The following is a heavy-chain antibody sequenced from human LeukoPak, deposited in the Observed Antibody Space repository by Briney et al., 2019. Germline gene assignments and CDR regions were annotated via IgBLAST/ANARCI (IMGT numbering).Heavy chain of an antibody. V-gene: IGHV3-20*04. CDR2: LNWNGGSS. J-gene: IGHJ3*02. CDR3: VRRMIVDAFDI. D-gene: IGHD3-22*01. CDR1: GFTFDDYG. Sequence: GGSLRLSCVASGFTFDDYGMSWVHQAPGKGLEWVSSLNWNGGSSAYADSVKGRFTSSRANAKNPLFLHMNSLRAEDTALYYCVRRMIVDAFDIWGQGTMVTVSS.